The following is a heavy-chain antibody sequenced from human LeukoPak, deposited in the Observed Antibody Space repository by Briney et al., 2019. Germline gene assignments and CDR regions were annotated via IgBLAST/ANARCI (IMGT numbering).Heavy chain of an antibody. J-gene: IGHJ4*02. CDR1: GFTFSIYW. V-gene: IGHV3-7*05. D-gene: IGHD2-8*01. Sequence: PRGSLILSCAASGFTFSIYWMSWVRQAPGKGLEWVANIKKDGSEKYHTDSVKGRFSISRDNAKNSLYLQMNSLRAEDTAVYYCAREYEGGIDYWGRGTLVSVSS. CDR2: IKKDGSEK. CDR3: AREYEGGIDY.